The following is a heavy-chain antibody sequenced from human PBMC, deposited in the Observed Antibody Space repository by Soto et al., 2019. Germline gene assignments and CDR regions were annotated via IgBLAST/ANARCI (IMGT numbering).Heavy chain of an antibody. J-gene: IGHJ4*02. CDR2: ISHSGST. CDR3: ARGYESSRRYLPLLDY. D-gene: IGHD3-22*01. CDR1: SGSFSGYY. Sequence: QVQLQQWGAGLLKPSETLSLRCVVNSGSFSGYYWTWIRQTPGKGLEWIGEISHSGSTNYNPSLMSRVTRSADTSKKQFSLRLSSVTAADTALSFCARGYESSRRYLPLLDYWGQGTLVTVSS. V-gene: IGHV4-34*01.